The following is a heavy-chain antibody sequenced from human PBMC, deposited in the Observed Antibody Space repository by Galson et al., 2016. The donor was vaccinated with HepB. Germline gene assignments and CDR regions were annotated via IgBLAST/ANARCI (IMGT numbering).Heavy chain of an antibody. CDR2: ISFDESTQ. Sequence: SLRLSCAASGFTFSSFHRVRQAPGKGLEWAAAISFDESTQYYADSVKGRFTISRDNSKITLHLQMTTLRPEDTAVYYCARTRGMVRSPYGIDYWGQGTLVTVSS. V-gene: IGHV3-30*04. CDR3: ARTRGMVRSPYGIDY. D-gene: IGHD5-18*01. J-gene: IGHJ4*02. CDR1: GFTFSSF.